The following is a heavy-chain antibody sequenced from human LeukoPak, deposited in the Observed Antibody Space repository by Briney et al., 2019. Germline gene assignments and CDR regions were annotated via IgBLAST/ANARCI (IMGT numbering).Heavy chain of an antibody. CDR2: INHSGST. CDR1: GGSFSGYY. J-gene: IGHJ4*02. Sequence: PSETLSLTCAVYGGSFSGYYWSWIRQPPGKGLEWIGEINHSGSTNYNPSLKSRVTISVDTSKNQCSLKLSSVTAADTAVYYCARRASSHDSSGYYRDYWGQGTLVTVSS. V-gene: IGHV4-34*01. D-gene: IGHD3-22*01. CDR3: ARRASSHDSSGYYRDY.